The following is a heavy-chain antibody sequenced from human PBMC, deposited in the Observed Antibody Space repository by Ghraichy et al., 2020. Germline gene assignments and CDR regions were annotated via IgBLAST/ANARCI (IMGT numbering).Heavy chain of an antibody. CDR3: AVSPVRATELSRY. V-gene: IGHV3-21*01. Sequence: GESLNISCAASEFTFSTYSMNWVRQAPGKGLEWVSSISSTSTYIYYADSVKGRFTISRDNAKNSLYLQMNSLTTEDTAVYYCAVSPVRATELSRYWGQGILVTVSS. D-gene: IGHD1-26*01. J-gene: IGHJ4*02. CDR2: ISSTSTYI. CDR1: EFTFSTYS.